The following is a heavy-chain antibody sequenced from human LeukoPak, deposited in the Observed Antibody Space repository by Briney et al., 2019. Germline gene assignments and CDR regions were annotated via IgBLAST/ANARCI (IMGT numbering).Heavy chain of an antibody. D-gene: IGHD4-17*01. J-gene: IGHJ4*02. CDR3: ARVVYFGDYFPFDY. CDR1: GGPISTYY. V-gene: IGHV4-59*08. Sequence: PSETLSLTCTVSGGPISTYYWNWIRQPPGKGLEWLGYVYYSGSTNYNPSLKSRVTISVDTSKNQFSLKLSSVTAADTAVYYCARVVYFGDYFPFDYWGQGTLVTVSS. CDR2: VYYSGST.